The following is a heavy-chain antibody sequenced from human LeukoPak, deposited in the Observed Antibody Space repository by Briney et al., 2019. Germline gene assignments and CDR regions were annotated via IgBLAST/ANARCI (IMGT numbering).Heavy chain of an antibody. V-gene: IGHV4-59*01. J-gene: IGHJ2*01. CDR1: GGSIRSYY. CDR2: IYYSGIT. D-gene: IGHD3-22*01. Sequence: LETLSLPCTVSGGSIRSYYWSWIRQTPGKGLEWIGYIYYSGITNYNPSLKSRVTISVDTSKNQFSLKLSSVTAADTAVYYCATYSSGSYYWSFDLWGRGTLVTVSS. CDR3: ATYSSGSYYWSFDL.